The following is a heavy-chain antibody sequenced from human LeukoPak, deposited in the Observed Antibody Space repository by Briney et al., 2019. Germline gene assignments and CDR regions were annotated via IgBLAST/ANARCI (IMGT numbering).Heavy chain of an antibody. CDR1: GFIFNNFA. CDR3: AKDLRWLAFDL. D-gene: IGHD6-19*01. J-gene: IGHJ3*01. CDR2: TSSEGSNK. Sequence: GRSLRLSCAASGFIFNNFAMHWVRQAPGKGLEWVAVTSSEGSNKSYAASVKGRFSISRDNSKSTLFLQMNSLRAEDTAMYYCAKDLRWLAFDLWGQGTMVTVSS. V-gene: IGHV3-30*04.